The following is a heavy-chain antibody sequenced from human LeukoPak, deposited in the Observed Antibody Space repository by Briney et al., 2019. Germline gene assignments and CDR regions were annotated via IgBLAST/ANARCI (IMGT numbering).Heavy chain of an antibody. V-gene: IGHV4-38-2*02. Sequence: SETLSLTCTVSGYSISSGYYWGWIRQPPGKGLEWIGSIYHSGSTYYNPSLKSRVTISVDTSKNQFSLKLSSVTAAATAVYYCARVEVGATSYFDYWGQGTLVTVSS. CDR3: ARVEVGATSYFDY. CDR1: GYSISSGYY. J-gene: IGHJ4*02. CDR2: IYHSGST. D-gene: IGHD1-26*01.